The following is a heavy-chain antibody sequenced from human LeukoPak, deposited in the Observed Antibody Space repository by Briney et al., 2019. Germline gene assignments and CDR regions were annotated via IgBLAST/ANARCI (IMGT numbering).Heavy chain of an antibody. CDR3: AKLYGDYYYYYMDV. CDR1: GFTFSSYA. CDR2: ISGSGGST. V-gene: IGHV3-23*01. D-gene: IGHD4-17*01. Sequence: PGGSLRLSCAASGFTFSSYAMSWVRHAPGKGLEWVSAISGSGGSTYYADSVKGRFTISRDNSKNTLYLQMNSLRAEDTAVYYCAKLYGDYYYYYMDVWGKGTTVTVSS. J-gene: IGHJ6*03.